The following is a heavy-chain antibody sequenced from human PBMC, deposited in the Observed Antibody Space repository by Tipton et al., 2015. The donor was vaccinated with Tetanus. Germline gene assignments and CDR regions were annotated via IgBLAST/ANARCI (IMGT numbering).Heavy chain of an antibody. CDR2: IDHSGNT. V-gene: IGHV4-59*11. D-gene: IGHD5-12*01. CDR1: GGSLSSLL. CDR3: VRGRGLGAYSFGFEY. Sequence: TLSLTCTVSGGSLSSLLWTWTRLSPGKGLEWIGYIDHSGNTNYNPSLRSRVTMSLDTSKNQFSLKVTSVTAADTAVYYCVRGRGLGAYSFGFEYWGQGALVTVSS. J-gene: IGHJ4*02.